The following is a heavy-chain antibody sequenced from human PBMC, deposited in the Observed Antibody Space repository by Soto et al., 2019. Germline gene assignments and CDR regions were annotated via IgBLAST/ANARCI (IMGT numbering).Heavy chain of an antibody. CDR3: ARDEGLGVNYYYYGMDV. CDR1: GFTFSSYG. CDR2: IWYDGSNK. V-gene: IGHV3-33*01. Sequence: QVQLVESGGGVVQPGRSLRLSCAASGFTFSSYGMHWVRQAPGKGLEWVAVIWYDGSNKYYADSVKGRFTISRDNSKNTLYLQMNSLRAEDTAVYYCARDEGLGVNYYYYGMDVWGQETTVTVSS. D-gene: IGHD3-10*01. J-gene: IGHJ6*02.